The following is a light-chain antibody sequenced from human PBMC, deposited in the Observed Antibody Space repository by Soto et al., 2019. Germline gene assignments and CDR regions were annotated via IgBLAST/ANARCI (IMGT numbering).Light chain of an antibody. CDR1: DSIRTY. Sequence: IQLTQSPSSLSASVGDRITITCRASDSIRTYLNWYQQKPGKAPKLLIYDASSLESGVPSRFSGSGSGTEFTLTISSLQPDDFATYYCQQYNSYWTFGQGTKVDI. V-gene: IGKV1-5*01. CDR2: DAS. J-gene: IGKJ1*01. CDR3: QQYNSYWT.